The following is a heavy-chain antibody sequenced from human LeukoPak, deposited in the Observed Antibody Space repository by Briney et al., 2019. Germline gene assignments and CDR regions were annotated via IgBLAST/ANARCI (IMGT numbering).Heavy chain of an antibody. J-gene: IGHJ5*02. CDR2: ISSSSSYI. CDR1: GFTFSSYS. Sequence: GGSLRLSCAASGFTFSSYSMNWVRQAPGKRLEWVSSISSSSSYIYYADSVKGRFTISRDNAKNSLYLQMNSLRAEDTAVYYCASDYYDSSGYYNWFDPWGQGTLVTVSS. D-gene: IGHD3-22*01. V-gene: IGHV3-21*01. CDR3: ASDYYDSSGYYNWFDP.